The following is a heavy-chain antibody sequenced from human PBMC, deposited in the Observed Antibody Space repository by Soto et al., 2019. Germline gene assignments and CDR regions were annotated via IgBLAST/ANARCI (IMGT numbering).Heavy chain of an antibody. CDR1: GFTLRSYA. CDR2: ISGSGGST. D-gene: IGHD5-18*01. J-gene: IGHJ4*02. CDR3: AKYMAQLRLSTFYFDY. Sequence: GGSLRLSCAASGFTLRSYAMSWVRQAPGKGLEWVSAISGSGGSTYYADSVKGRLTISRENSKNTLYLQMNSLRAEDTAVYYCAKYMAQLRLSTFYFDYGGQGTLVTVAS. V-gene: IGHV3-23*01.